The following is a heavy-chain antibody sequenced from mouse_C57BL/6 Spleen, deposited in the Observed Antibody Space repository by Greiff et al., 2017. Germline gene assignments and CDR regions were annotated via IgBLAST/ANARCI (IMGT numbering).Heavy chain of an antibody. Sequence: EVQGVESGEGLVKPGGSLKLSCAASGFTFSSYAMSWVRQTPEKRLEWVAYISSGGDYIYYADTVKGRFTISRDNAKTTLYLQMSSLKSEDTAMYYCTSGGSSSLDYWGQGTTLTVSS. CDR3: TSGGSSSLDY. V-gene: IGHV5-9-1*02. CDR2: ISSGGDYI. CDR1: GFTFSSYA. J-gene: IGHJ2*01. D-gene: IGHD1-1*01.